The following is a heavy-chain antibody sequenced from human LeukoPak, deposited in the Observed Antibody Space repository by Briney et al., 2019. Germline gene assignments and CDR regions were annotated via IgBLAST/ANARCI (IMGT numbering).Heavy chain of an antibody. D-gene: IGHD1-26*01. CDR1: GFAFSRYS. CDR3: VRDLLAGSPDFFDL. J-gene: IGHJ4*02. V-gene: IGHV3-30*04. Sequence: GGSLRLSCAASGFAFSRYSMHWVRQAPGKGLEWVAGISYDGRYKGYLDSVKGRFTISRDDSKNILYLQMNSLRTEDAALYYCVRDLLAGSPDFFDLWGQGALVTVSS. CDR2: ISYDGRYK.